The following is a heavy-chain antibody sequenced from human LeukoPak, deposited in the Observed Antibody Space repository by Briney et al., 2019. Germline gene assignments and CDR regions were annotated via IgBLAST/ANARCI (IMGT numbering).Heavy chain of an antibody. J-gene: IGHJ4*02. D-gene: IGHD5-12*01. Sequence: GGSLRLSCAGSGFSFSTYAMTWVRQAPGMGLESVSAISGSGGYTYYADSVKGRFTISRDNAKNTLYLQMNSLRAEDTAVYYCVGGYGGDYWGQGTLVTVSS. CDR1: GFSFSTYA. CDR3: VGGYGGDY. V-gene: IGHV3-23*01. CDR2: ISGSGGYT.